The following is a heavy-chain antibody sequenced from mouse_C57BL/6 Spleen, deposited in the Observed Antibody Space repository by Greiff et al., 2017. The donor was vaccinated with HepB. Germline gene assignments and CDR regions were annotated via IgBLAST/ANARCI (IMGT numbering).Heavy chain of an antibody. CDR1: GFTFSSYA. CDR2: ISDGGSYT. Sequence: DVKLVESGGGLVKPGGSLKLSCAASGFTFSSYAMSWVRPTPEKRLEWVATISDGGSYTYYPDNVKGRFTISRDNAKNNLYLQKSHLKSEDTAMYYCARDRDIGNYYFDYWGQGTTLTVSS. D-gene: IGHD2-14*01. V-gene: IGHV5-4*01. CDR3: ARDRDIGNYYFDY. J-gene: IGHJ2*01.